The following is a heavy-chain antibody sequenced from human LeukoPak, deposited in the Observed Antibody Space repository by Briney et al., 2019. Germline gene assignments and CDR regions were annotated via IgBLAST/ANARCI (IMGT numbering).Heavy chain of an antibody. CDR3: ASPRAAGATDC. D-gene: IGHD1-26*01. Sequence: GGSLRLSCAASGFTFSDYYMSWIRQAPGKGLEWVSYISSRGSTIYYADSVKGRFTISRDNAKNSLYLQMNSLRAEDTAVYYCASPRAAGATDCWGQGTLVTVSS. V-gene: IGHV3-11*01. CDR2: ISSRGSTI. CDR1: GFTFSDYY. J-gene: IGHJ4*02.